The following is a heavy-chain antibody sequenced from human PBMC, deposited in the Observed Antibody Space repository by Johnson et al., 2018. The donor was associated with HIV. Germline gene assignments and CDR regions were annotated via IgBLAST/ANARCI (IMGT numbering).Heavy chain of an antibody. D-gene: IGHD4-23*01. Sequence: VQLVESGVGLVQPGGSLRLSCAASGFTFSSYAMHWVRQAPGKGLEYVSAISSNGGSTYYANSVKGRFTISRDNSKNTLYLQMGSLRAEDMAVYYCARAWRAPPDYVGNPGAFDIWGQGTMVTVSS. CDR1: GFTFSSYA. CDR2: ISSNGGST. CDR3: ARAWRAPPDYVGNPGAFDI. V-gene: IGHV3-64*01. J-gene: IGHJ3*02.